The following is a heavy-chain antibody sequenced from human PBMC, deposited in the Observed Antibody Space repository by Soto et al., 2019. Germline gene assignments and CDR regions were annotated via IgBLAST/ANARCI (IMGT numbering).Heavy chain of an antibody. CDR3: ARVDGYNWNSYFDY. CDR1: GGTFSNYA. CDR2: IIPIFGTT. V-gene: IGHV1-69*01. J-gene: IGHJ4*02. Sequence: QVQLVQSGAEVKKPGSSVKVSCKASGGTFSNYAISWLRQAPGQGLEWMGGIIPIFGTTNYAQKFQGRVTITADESTSTAYMELSSLRSEDTAVYYCARVDGYNWNSYFDYWGQGTPVTVSS. D-gene: IGHD1-20*01.